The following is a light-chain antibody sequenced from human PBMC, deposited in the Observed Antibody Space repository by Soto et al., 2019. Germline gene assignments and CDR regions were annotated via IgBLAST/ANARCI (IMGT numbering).Light chain of an antibody. J-gene: IGLJ1*01. V-gene: IGLV1-44*01. Sequence: QSVLTQPPSASGTPGQTVTISCSGSSSNIGTSSVHWYKHLPGTAPKPLIYTNDQRPSGVPDRLSGSKSGTSASLAISGLHSEDEAYYYCAVWDDSLNGHVVGAGTKLTVL. CDR2: TND. CDR3: AVWDDSLNGHV. CDR1: SSNIGTSS.